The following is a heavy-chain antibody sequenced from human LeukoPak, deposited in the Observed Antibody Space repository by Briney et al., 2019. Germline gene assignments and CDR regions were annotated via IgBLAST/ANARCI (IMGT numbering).Heavy chain of an antibody. CDR3: TTEYGYDSSGYYPLYFDY. CDR1: GFTFSNAW. J-gene: IGHJ4*02. V-gene: IGHV3-15*01. Sequence: GGSLRLSCAASGFTFSNAWMSWVRQAPGKGLEWVGRIKSKIDGGTTDYAAPVKGRFTISRDDSKNTLYLQMNSLKTEDTAVYYCTTEYGYDSSGYYPLYFDYWGQGTLATVSS. D-gene: IGHD3-22*01. CDR2: IKSKIDGGTT.